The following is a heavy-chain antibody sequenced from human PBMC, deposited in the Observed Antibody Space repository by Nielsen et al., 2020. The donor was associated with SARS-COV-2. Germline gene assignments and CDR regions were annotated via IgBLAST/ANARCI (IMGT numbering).Heavy chain of an antibody. V-gene: IGHV3-33*01. J-gene: IGHJ4*02. CDR3: ARDLRVGDDSSGYTPPY. CDR2: VWYVGSNK. D-gene: IGHD3-22*01. CDR1: GFTFSSYG. Sequence: GGSLTLSCAASGFTFSSYGMHWVRQAPGQGLEWVAAVWYVGSNKYYADSVKGRFTISRDNSKNTLYLQMNSLRAEDTAVYYCARDLRVGDDSSGYTPPYWGQGTLVTVSS.